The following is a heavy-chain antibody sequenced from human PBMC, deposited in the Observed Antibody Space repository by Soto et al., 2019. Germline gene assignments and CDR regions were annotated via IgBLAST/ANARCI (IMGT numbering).Heavy chain of an antibody. J-gene: IGHJ6*02. CDR2: ITTYNGNT. CDR1: GYIFTNYG. V-gene: IGHV1-18*01. CDR3: ARALTGYGMDV. Sequence: QVQLVQSGVEVREPGASGKVSCKAVGYIFTNYGVSWVRQAPGQGLEWMGWITTYNGNTEYAQKFQGRVTMTTDASTSTAYMELGSLRSDDTAIYYCARALTGYGMDVWGQGTTVTVSS.